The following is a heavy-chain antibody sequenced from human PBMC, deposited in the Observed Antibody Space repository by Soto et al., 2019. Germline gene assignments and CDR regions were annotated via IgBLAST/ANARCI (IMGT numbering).Heavy chain of an antibody. CDR1: GGSISSYY. V-gene: IGHV4-59*01. Sequence: SETLSLTCTVSGGSISSYYWSWIRQPPGKGLEWIGYIYYSGSTNYNPSLKSRVTISVDTSKNQFSLKLSSVTVADTAVYYCATEYGGNSYWGQGTLVTVSS. CDR3: ATEYGGNSY. J-gene: IGHJ4*02. D-gene: IGHD1-7*01. CDR2: IYYSGST.